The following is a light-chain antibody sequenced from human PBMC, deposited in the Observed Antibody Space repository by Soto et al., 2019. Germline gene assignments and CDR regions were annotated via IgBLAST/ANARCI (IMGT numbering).Light chain of an antibody. CDR2: DAS. CDR1: QSVSTY. Sequence: EIVMTQSPATLSVSPGERATLSCRASQSVSTYLAWYQQKPGQAPRLLIYDASNRATVIPARFSGSGSGTDFTLTISSLEPEDFAVYYCQQRSNWITLGQGTRLEIK. V-gene: IGKV3-11*01. CDR3: QQRSNWIT. J-gene: IGKJ5*01.